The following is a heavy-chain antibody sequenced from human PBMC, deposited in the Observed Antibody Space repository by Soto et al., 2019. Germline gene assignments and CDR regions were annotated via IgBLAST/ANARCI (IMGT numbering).Heavy chain of an antibody. D-gene: IGHD1-1*01. V-gene: IGHV4-39*01. CDR1: GDSISRSSYY. Sequence: QLQLQESGPGLVKPSETLSLTCTVSGDSISRSSYYWGWIRQPPGMGLEWIGSIYYSGSSYYSPSLKSRVTISVDTSKNQIFRKLTSVTAADTAVYYCARHTNWNAAFDAFQIWGQGTIVTVSA. CDR3: ARHTNWNAAFDAFQI. CDR2: IYYSGSS. J-gene: IGHJ3*02.